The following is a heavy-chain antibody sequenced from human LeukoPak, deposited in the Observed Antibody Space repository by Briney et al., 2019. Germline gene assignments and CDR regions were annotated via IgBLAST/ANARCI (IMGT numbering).Heavy chain of an antibody. Sequence: SETLSLTCAVYGESFSGYYWSWIRQPPGKGLEWIGEINHSGSTNYNPSLKSRVTISVDTSKNQFSLRLSSVTAADTAVYYCARHRKTYYYGSGRSEAFDYWGQGTLVTVSS. CDR2: INHSGST. CDR1: GESFSGYY. J-gene: IGHJ4*02. V-gene: IGHV4-34*01. D-gene: IGHD3-10*01. CDR3: ARHRKTYYYGSGRSEAFDY.